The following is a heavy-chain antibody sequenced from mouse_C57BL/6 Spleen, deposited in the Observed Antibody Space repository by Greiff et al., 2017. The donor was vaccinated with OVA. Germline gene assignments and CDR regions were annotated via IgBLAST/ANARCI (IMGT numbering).Heavy chain of an antibody. CDR2: IDPSDSYT. V-gene: IGHV1-50*01. J-gene: IGHJ2*01. D-gene: IGHD1-1*01. CDR1: GFTFTSYW. CDR3: AREYYGSSPPDD. Sequence: QVQLKQPGAELVKPGASVKLSCKASGFTFTSYWMQWVKQRPGQGLEWIGEIDPSDSYTNYNQKFKGKATLTVDTSSSTAYMQLSSLTSEDSAVDYCAREYYGSSPPDDWGQGTTLTVSS.